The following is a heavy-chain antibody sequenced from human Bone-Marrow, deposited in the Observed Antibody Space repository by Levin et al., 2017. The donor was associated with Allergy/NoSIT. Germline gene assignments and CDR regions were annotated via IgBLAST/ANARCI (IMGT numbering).Heavy chain of an antibody. CDR3: VRAIAANDDYGMDV. CDR2: TYFTAST. CDR1: GGSVNDGDYN. Sequence: KSSETLSLTCKVSGGSVNDGDYNWNWIRQTPGKGLEWIGLTYFTASTAYNPSLRSRVTISLDLSNNAFSLHLTAGTAADTAVYYCVRAIAANDDYGMDVWGPGTTVNVSS. V-gene: IGHV4-30-4*01. J-gene: IGHJ6*02. D-gene: IGHD6-13*01.